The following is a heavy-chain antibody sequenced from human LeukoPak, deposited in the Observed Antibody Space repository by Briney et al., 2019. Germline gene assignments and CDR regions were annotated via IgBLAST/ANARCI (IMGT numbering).Heavy chain of an antibody. CDR1: GGSLNGYY. V-gene: IGHV4-59*08. Sequence: PSETLSLTCTVSGGSLNGYYWGWIRQPPGKGLECIGYIHSSEGTAHNASLKSRLTISLDTSKNQFSLTLSSVTAADTAVFYCARHVYGEGMVVWGKGTTVTVSS. CDR2: IHSSEGT. CDR3: ARHVYGEGMVV. D-gene: IGHD4-17*01. J-gene: IGHJ6*04.